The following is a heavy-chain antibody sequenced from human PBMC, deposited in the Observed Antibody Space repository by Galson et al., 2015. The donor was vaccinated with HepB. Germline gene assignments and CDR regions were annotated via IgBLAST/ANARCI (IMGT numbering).Heavy chain of an antibody. CDR2: INPNSGGT. Sequence: SVKVSCKASGYTFTGYYMNWVRQAPGQGLEWMGWINPNSGGTNYAQKFQGRVTMTRDTSISTAYMELSRLRSDDTAVYYCARGGERRSGQQPGDYWGQGTLVTVSS. CDR3: ARGGERRSGQQPGDY. CDR1: GYTFTGYY. D-gene: IGHD6-13*01. V-gene: IGHV1-2*02. J-gene: IGHJ4*02.